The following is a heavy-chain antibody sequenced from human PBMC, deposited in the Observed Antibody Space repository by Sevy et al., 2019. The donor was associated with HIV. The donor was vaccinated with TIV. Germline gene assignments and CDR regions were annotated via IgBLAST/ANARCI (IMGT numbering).Heavy chain of an antibody. J-gene: IGHJ4*01. D-gene: IGHD3-3*01. V-gene: IGHV3-23*01. Sequence: GGSLRLSCAASAFGLNGNATSWVRQAPGKGLEWVAAIHGGDDTTHYGDSVKGRFTISRDSFKNILYLQMDSLRVEDTAVYYCAKDILGWAFDYWGHGTLVTVSS. CDR1: AFGLNGNA. CDR3: AKDILGWAFDY. CDR2: IHGGDDTT.